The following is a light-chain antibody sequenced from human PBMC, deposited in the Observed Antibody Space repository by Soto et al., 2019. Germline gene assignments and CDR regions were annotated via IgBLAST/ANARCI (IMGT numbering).Light chain of an antibody. CDR3: QRYATYSPT. J-gene: IGKJ1*01. CDR2: DAS. Sequence: DIQMTQTPSSLSASVGDRVTITCRASQSISSYLNWYQQKPGKAPKLLIYDASTLQSGVPSSFSGSGSGTEFTLTISSLQPDDFATYYCQRYATYSPTFGQGTKVDI. CDR1: QSISSY. V-gene: IGKV1-5*01.